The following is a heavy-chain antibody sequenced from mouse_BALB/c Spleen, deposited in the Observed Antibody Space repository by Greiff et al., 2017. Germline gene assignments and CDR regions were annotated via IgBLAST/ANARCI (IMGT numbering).Heavy chain of an antibody. V-gene: IGHV1-77*01. D-gene: IGHD1-2*01. CDR3: ARKGGLLRLRNYAMDY. J-gene: IGHJ4*01. CDR1: GYTFTDYY. Sequence: QVQLQQSGAELARPGASVKLSCKASGYTFTDYYINWVKQRTGQGLEWIGEIYPGSGNTYYNEKFKGKATLTADKSSSTAYMQLSSLTSEDSAVYFCARKGGLLRLRNYAMDYGGQGTSVTVSS. CDR2: IYPGSGNT.